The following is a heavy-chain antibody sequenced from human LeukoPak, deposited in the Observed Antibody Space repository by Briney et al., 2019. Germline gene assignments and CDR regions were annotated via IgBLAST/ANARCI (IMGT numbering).Heavy chain of an antibody. CDR3: AREVAEYFQH. CDR1: GGSISSGSYY. CDR2: IYTSGST. V-gene: IGHV4-61*02. Sequence: SETLSLTCTVSGGSISSGSYYWSWIRQPAGKGLEWIGRIYTSGSTNYNPSLKSRVTISVDTSKNQFSLKLSSVTAADTAVYYCAREVAEYFQHWGQGTLVAVTS. J-gene: IGHJ1*01.